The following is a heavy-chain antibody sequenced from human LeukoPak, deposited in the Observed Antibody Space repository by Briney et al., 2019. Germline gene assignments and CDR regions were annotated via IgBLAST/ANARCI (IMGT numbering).Heavy chain of an antibody. CDR2: IYPADSDT. CDR3: ARRLRYCSSTSCYEEVFDY. CDR1: GYSFTSYW. J-gene: IGHJ4*02. V-gene: IGHV5-51*01. Sequence: PGESLKISCKGSGYSFTSYWIGWVRQMPGKGLEWMGIIYPADSDTRYSPSFQGQVTISADKSISTAYLQWSSLKASDTAMYYCARRLRYCSSTSCYEEVFDYWGQGTLVTVSS. D-gene: IGHD2-2*01.